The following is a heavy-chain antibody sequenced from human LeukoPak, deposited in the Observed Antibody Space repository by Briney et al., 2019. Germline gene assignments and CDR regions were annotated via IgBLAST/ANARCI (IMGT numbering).Heavy chain of an antibody. J-gene: IGHJ4*02. Sequence: GASVKVSCKVSGYTLTELSMHWVRQAPGKGLEWMGGFDPEDGETIYAQKFQGRVTMTEDTSTDTAYMELSSLRSEDTAVYYCARPEDLIVGATSQALESLDYWGQGTLVTVSS. CDR3: ARPEDLIVGATSQALESLDY. CDR1: GYTLTELS. V-gene: IGHV1-24*01. CDR2: FDPEDGET. D-gene: IGHD1-26*01.